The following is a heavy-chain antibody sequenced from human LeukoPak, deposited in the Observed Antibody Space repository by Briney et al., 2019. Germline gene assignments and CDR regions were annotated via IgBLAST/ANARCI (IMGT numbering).Heavy chain of an antibody. CDR3: ARKLGGAQCGGDCYFDH. CDR1: GFTLSVYY. D-gene: IGHD2-21*02. V-gene: IGHV3-11*03. Sequence: PGGSVRLSCDASGFTLSVYYMSWFRQTPGKGPEWIGYISSTGSFTTYADSVRGRFTISRDNAKNSLFLQVDNLRSEDTAVYYCARKLGGAQCGGDCYFDHWGQGTLVTVSS. J-gene: IGHJ4*02. CDR2: ISSTGSFT.